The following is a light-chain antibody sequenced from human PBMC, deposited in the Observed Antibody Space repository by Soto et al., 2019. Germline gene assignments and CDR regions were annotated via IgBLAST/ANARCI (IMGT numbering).Light chain of an antibody. J-gene: IGKJ1*01. V-gene: IGKV1-5*01. CDR1: QTIRRW. CDR3: QHYNSDPWT. Sequence: DIEMTQSPSTLSASVGDRLTITCRASQTIRRWLAWYQQRPGKAPKVLIYDASTLESGVPARFSGSGSETEFTLTISSLQPEDSATYYCQHYNSDPWTIGQGTKVDIK. CDR2: DAS.